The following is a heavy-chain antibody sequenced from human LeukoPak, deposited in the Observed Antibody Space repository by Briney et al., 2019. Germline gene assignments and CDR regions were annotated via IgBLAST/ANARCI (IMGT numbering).Heavy chain of an antibody. Sequence: GGSLRLSCAASGLPFSSYTMNWVRQAPGKRLEWVSAISGSGGSTYYADSVKGRFTISRHNSKNTLYLQMNSLRAEDTAVYYCAKGRGTGEWLPWDYWGQGTLVTVSS. D-gene: IGHD3-3*01. CDR3: AKGRGTGEWLPWDY. V-gene: IGHV3-23*01. J-gene: IGHJ4*02. CDR2: ISGSGGST. CDR1: GLPFSSYT.